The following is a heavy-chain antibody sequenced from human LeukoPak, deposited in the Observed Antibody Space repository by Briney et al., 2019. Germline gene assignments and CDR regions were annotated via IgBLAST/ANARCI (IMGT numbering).Heavy chain of an antibody. CDR1: GYTFTSYG. D-gene: IGHD3-22*01. Sequence: ASVKVSCKASGYTFTSYGISWVRQAPGQGLEWMGWISAYNGNTNYAQKLQGRVTMTTDTSTSTAYMELSSLRSEDTAVYYCARDLRWYYDSSGLPGPSYFDYWGQGTLVTVSS. CDR3: ARDLRWYYDSSGLPGPSYFDY. CDR2: ISAYNGNT. J-gene: IGHJ4*02. V-gene: IGHV1-18*01.